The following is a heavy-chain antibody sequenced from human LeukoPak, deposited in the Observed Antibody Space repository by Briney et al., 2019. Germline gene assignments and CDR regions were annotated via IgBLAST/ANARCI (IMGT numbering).Heavy chain of an antibody. CDR1: GGSISSSNW. J-gene: IGHJ4*02. V-gene: IGHV4-4*02. CDR3: ARTSGRYSSGRDY. Sequence: SGTLSLTCAVSGGSISSSNWWSWVRQPPGKGLEWTGEIYHSGSTNYNPSLKSRVTISVDKSKNQFSLKLSSVTAADTAVYYCARTSGRYSSGRDYWGQGTLVTVSS. D-gene: IGHD6-19*01. CDR2: IYHSGST.